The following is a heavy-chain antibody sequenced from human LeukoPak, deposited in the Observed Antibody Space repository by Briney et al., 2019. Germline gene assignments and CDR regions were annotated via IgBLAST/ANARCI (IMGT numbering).Heavy chain of an antibody. CDR3: ARVEAGYYYYYYYMDV. D-gene: IGHD3-3*01. CDR1: GFTFSSYE. J-gene: IGHJ6*03. CDR2: ISSSGSTI. V-gene: IGHV3-48*03. Sequence: GGSLRLSCAASGFTFSSYEMNWVRQAPGKGLEWVSYISSSGSTIYYADSVKGRFTISRDNAKNSLYLQMNSLRAEDTAVYYCARVEAGYYYYYYYMDVWGKGTTVTVSS.